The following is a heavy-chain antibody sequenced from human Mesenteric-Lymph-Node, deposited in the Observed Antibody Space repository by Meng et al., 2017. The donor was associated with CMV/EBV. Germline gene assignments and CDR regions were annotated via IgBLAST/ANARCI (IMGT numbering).Heavy chain of an antibody. V-gene: IGHV3-30-3*01. D-gene: IGHD3-3*01. Sequence: GESLKISCAASGFTFSSYAMHWVRQAPGKGLEWVAVISYDGSNKYYADSVKGRFTISRDNAKNSLYLQMNSLRAEDTAVYYCARVDFWSGYYAFDIWGQGTMVTVSS. CDR1: GFTFSSYA. J-gene: IGHJ3*02. CDR2: ISYDGSNK. CDR3: ARVDFWSGYYAFDI.